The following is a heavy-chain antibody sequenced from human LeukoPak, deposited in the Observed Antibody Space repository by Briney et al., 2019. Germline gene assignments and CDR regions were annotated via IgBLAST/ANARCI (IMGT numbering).Heavy chain of an antibody. CDR3: ARDTRAEMGIDY. D-gene: IGHD5-24*01. J-gene: IGHJ4*02. Sequence: SETLSLTXTVSGGSVRSYYWSWIGQPAGKGLEWIGRIYASGSTNYNPSLKSRVTMSVDTSKNQFSLKLSSVTAADTAVYYCARDTRAEMGIDYWGQGTLVTVSS. CDR2: IYASGST. CDR1: GGSVRSYY. V-gene: IGHV4-4*07.